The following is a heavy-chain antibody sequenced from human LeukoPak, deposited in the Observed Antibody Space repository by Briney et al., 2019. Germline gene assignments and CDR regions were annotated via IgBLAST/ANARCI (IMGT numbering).Heavy chain of an antibody. V-gene: IGHV3-48*01. CDR1: GFTFSSYS. Sequence: EGSLRLSCAASGFTFSSYSINWVRQAPGKGLEWVSYISSSSSTIYYADSVKGRFTISRDNAKNSLYLQMNSLRAEDTAVYSCARGADGVSSNSRGWFDPWGQGTLVTVSS. D-gene: IGHD2-15*01. J-gene: IGHJ5*02. CDR3: ARGADGVSSNSRGWFDP. CDR2: ISSSSSTI.